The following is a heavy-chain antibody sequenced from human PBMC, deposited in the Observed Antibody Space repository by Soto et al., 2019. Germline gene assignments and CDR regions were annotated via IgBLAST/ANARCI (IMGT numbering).Heavy chain of an antibody. D-gene: IGHD2-15*01. Sequence: QVQLQESGPGLVKPSETLSLTCTVSGASISSGGYYWSWIRQPPGKGLEWIAYIYHSGNTKYNPSLKNRVTISVDTSKNQFSLRLSSVTAADTAVYYCAREANCSGGTCSSSFWFDPWGQGTLVTVSS. V-gene: IGHV4-61*08. J-gene: IGHJ5*02. CDR2: IYHSGNT. CDR1: GASISSGGYY. CDR3: AREANCSGGTCSSSFWFDP.